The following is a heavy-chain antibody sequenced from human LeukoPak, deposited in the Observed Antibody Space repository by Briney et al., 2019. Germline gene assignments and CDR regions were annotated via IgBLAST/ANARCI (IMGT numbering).Heavy chain of an antibody. D-gene: IGHD3-22*01. CDR1: GGSFSGYY. CDR3: ARGLFSYYYDSSGYFLPMPHVAFDI. V-gene: IGHV4-34*01. J-gene: IGHJ3*02. CDR2: INHSGST. Sequence: SETLSLTCAVYGGSFSGYYWSWIRQPPGKGLEWIGEINHSGSTNYNPSLKSRVTISVDTSKNQFSLKLGSVTAANTAVYYCARGLFSYYYDSSGYFLPMPHVAFDIWGQGTMVTVSS.